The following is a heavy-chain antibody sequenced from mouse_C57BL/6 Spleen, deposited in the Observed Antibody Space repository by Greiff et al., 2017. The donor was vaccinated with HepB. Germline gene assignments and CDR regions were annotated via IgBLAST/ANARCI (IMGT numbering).Heavy chain of an antibody. CDR3: ARNYYGSIDWYFDV. Sequence: VQLQQSGPELVKPGASVKISCKASGYTFTDYYMNWVKQSHGKSLEWIGDINPNNGGTSYNQKFKGKATLTVDKSSSTAYMELRSLTSEDSAVYYCARNYYGSIDWYFDVWGTGTTVTVSS. J-gene: IGHJ1*03. V-gene: IGHV1-26*01. CDR1: GYTFTDYY. CDR2: INPNNGGT. D-gene: IGHD1-1*01.